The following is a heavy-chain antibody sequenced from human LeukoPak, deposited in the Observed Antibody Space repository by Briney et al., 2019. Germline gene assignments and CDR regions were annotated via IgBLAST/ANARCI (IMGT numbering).Heavy chain of an antibody. Sequence: GGSLRLSCAASGFTFSSYSMNWVRQAPGKGLEWVSSISSSSSYIYYADSVKGRFTISRDNAKNSLYLQMNSLRAEDTAVYYCARGPVVTMIVGSKDAFDIWGQGTMVTVSS. CDR3: ARGPVVTMIVGSKDAFDI. J-gene: IGHJ3*02. CDR1: GFTFSSYS. V-gene: IGHV3-21*01. CDR2: ISSSSSYI. D-gene: IGHD3-22*01.